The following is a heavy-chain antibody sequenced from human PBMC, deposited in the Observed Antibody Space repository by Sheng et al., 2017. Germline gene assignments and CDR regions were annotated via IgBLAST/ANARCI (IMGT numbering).Heavy chain of an antibody. V-gene: IGHV1-69*05. CDR2: IIPIFGTA. D-gene: IGHD3-22*01. Sequence: QVQLVQSGAEVKKPGSSVKVSCKASGGTFSSYAISWVRQAPGQGLEWMGGIIPIFGTANYAQKFQGRVTITTDESTSTAYMELSSLRSEDTAVYYCAREGPYYYDSSGGIFDYWGQGTLVTVSS. CDR1: GGTFSSYA. J-gene: IGHJ4*02. CDR3: AREGPYYYDSSGGIFDY.